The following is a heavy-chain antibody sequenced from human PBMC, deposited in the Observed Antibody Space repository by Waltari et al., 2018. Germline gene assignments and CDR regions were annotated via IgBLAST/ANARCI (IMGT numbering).Heavy chain of an antibody. Sequence: QVQLQQWGAGLLKPSETLSLTCAVYGGSFSGYYWSWLRQPPGKGLEWIGEINHSGSTNYNPSLKSRVTISVDTSKNQCSLKLSSVTAADTAVYYCARGVTVLSSSPGAFDIWGQGTMVTVSS. D-gene: IGHD6-13*01. CDR2: INHSGST. V-gene: IGHV4-34*01. CDR3: ARGVTVLSSSPGAFDI. CDR1: GGSFSGYY. J-gene: IGHJ3*02.